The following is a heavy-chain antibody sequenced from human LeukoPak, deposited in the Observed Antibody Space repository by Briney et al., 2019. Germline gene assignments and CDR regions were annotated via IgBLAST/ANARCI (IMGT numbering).Heavy chain of an antibody. CDR3: ARDGDWSQRWFDR. J-gene: IGHJ5*02. Sequence: SETLSLTCTVSGGSVSSGSNYWSWIRQPPGKGLECIGYIYYSGSTNYNPSLKSRVTISVDTSKNQFSLKLSSVTAADTAVYYCARDGDWSQRWFDRWGQGTLVTVSS. CDR2: IYYSGST. D-gene: IGHD3/OR15-3a*01. CDR1: GGSVSSGSNY. V-gene: IGHV4-61*01.